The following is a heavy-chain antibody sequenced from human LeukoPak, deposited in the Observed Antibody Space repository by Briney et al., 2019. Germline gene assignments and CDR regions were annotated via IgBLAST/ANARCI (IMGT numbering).Heavy chain of an antibody. J-gene: IGHJ3*02. CDR1: GFTFSSYS. CDR3: ARDGWTVGARHAFDI. V-gene: IGHV3-21*01. D-gene: IGHD1-26*01. CDR2: ISSSSSYV. Sequence: GGSLRLSCAASGFTFSSYSMNWVRQAPGKGLEWVSSISSSSSYVYYADSVKGRFTISRDNAKNSLYLQMNSLRAEDTAVYYCARDGWTVGARHAFDIWGQGTMVTVSS.